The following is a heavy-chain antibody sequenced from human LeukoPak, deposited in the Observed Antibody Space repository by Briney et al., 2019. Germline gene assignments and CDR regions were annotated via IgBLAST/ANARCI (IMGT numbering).Heavy chain of an antibody. CDR2: ISGRSDGP. D-gene: IGHD4-23*01. CDR1: GFSFSSNS. CDR3: AKDPLNYGGHYFDN. Sequence: GGSLRLSCAASGFSFSSNSMHWVRQAPGKGLEWVSSISGRSDGPYYADSVKGRFTTSRDNSKSTMYLQINNVRAEDAAVYYCAKDPLNYGGHYFDNWGQGTRVTVSS. J-gene: IGHJ4*02. V-gene: IGHV3-23*01.